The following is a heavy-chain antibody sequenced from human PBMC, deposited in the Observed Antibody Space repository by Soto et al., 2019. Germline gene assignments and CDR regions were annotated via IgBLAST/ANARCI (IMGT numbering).Heavy chain of an antibody. D-gene: IGHD5-18*01. Sequence: SETLSLTCTVSGGSISSSSYYWGWIHQPPGKGLEWIGSIYYSGSTYYNPSLKSRVTISVDTSRNQFSLKLSSVTAADTAVYYCARVPMDTAMVTAFDYWGQGTLVTVSS. CDR3: ARVPMDTAMVTAFDY. V-gene: IGHV4-39*01. J-gene: IGHJ4*02. CDR2: IYYSGST. CDR1: GGSISSSSYY.